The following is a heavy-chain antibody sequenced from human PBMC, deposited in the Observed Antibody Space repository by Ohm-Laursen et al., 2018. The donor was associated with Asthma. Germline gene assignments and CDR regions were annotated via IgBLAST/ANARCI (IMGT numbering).Heavy chain of an antibody. J-gene: IGHJ6*02. CDR2: ISSNGGST. Sequence: SLRLSCSASGFTFSSYAMHWVRQAPGKGLEYVSAISSNGGSTYYADSVKGRFTISRDNSKNTLYLQMSSLRAEDTAVYYCVNGWYCSGGSCYRVYYYGMDVWGQGTTATVSS. V-gene: IGHV3-64D*08. CDR1: GFTFSSYA. D-gene: IGHD2-15*01. CDR3: VNGWYCSGGSCYRVYYYGMDV.